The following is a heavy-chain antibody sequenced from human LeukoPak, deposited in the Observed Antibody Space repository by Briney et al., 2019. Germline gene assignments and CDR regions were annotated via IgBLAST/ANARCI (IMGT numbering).Heavy chain of an antibody. CDR1: GFTFSSYW. CDR3: AKDLFRAGYSSSWYPNY. J-gene: IGHJ4*02. V-gene: IGHV3-7*01. CDR2: IKQDGSEK. Sequence: GGSLRLSCAASGFTFSSYWMSWVRQAPGKGLEWVANIKQDGSEKYYADSVKGRFTISRDNSKNTLYLQMNSLRAEDTAVYYCAKDLFRAGYSSSWYPNYWGQGTLVTVSS. D-gene: IGHD6-13*01.